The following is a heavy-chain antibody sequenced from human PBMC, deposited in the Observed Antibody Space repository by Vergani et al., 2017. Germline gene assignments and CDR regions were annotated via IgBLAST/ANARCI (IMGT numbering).Heavy chain of an antibody. Sequence: QVQLQESGPGLVKPSETLSLTCTVSGGSISSYYWSWIRQPPGKGLEWIGEINHSGSTNYNPSLKSRVTISVDTSKNQFSLKLSSVTAADTAVYYCSSLFPIAARPVRDYWGQGTLVTVSS. CDR2: INHSGST. V-gene: IGHV4-59*12. CDR3: SSLFPIAARPVRDY. J-gene: IGHJ4*02. CDR1: GGSISSYY. D-gene: IGHD6-6*01.